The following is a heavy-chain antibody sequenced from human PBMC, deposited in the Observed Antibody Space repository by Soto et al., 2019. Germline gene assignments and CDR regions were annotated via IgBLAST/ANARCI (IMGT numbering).Heavy chain of an antibody. V-gene: IGHV3-11*06. CDR2: ISSSSSYT. CDR3: ARERRGYYDSSGFTDLNWFDP. CDR1: GFTFSDYY. J-gene: IGHJ5*02. D-gene: IGHD3-22*01. Sequence: QVQLVESGGGLVKPGGSLRLSCAASGFTFSDYYMSWIRQAPGKGLEWVSYISSSSSYTNYADSVKGRFTISRDNAKNSLYLQMNSLRAEDTAVYYCARERRGYYDSSGFTDLNWFDPSGQGTLVTVSS.